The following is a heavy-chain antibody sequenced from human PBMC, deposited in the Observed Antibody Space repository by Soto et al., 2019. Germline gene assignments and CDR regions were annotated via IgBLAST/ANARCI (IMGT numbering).Heavy chain of an antibody. CDR1: GYTFTSYD. CDR3: ARGQDDYIWGSYRYNYYYYYMDV. D-gene: IGHD3-16*02. Sequence: ASVKVSCKASGYTFTSYDINWVRQATGQGLEWMGWMNPNSGNTGYAQKFQGRVTMTRNTSISTAYMELSSLRSEDTAVYYCARGQDDYIWGSYRYNYYYYYMDVWGKGTKVTVSS. J-gene: IGHJ6*03. V-gene: IGHV1-8*01. CDR2: MNPNSGNT.